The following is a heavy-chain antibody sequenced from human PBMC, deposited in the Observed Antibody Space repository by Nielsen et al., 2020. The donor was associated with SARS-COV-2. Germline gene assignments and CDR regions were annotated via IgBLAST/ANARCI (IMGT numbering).Heavy chain of an antibody. CDR3: ARGYDSSGYSSGIDY. V-gene: IGHV1-8*01. D-gene: IGHD3-22*01. J-gene: IGHJ4*02. CDR2: MNPNSGNT. CDR1: GYTFTSYD. Sequence: ASVKVSCKASGYTFTSYDINWVRQATGQELEWMGWMNPNSGNTGYAQKFQGRVTMTRNTSISTAYMELSSLRSEDTAVYYCARGYDSSGYSSGIDYWGQGTLVTVSS.